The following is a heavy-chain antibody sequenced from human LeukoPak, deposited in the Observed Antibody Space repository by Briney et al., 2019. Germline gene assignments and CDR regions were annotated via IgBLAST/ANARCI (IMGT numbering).Heavy chain of an antibody. V-gene: IGHV4-59*01. CDR1: GGSISSYY. J-gene: IGHJ4*02. D-gene: IGHD1-26*01. Sequence: SETLSLTCTVSGGSISSYYWSWIRQPPGKGLEWIGYIYYSGSTNYNPSLKSRVTISVDTSKNQFSLKLSSVTAADTAVYYCARDPARGSYYSHYFDYWGQGTLVTVSS. CDR3: ARDPARGSYYSHYFDY. CDR2: IYYSGST.